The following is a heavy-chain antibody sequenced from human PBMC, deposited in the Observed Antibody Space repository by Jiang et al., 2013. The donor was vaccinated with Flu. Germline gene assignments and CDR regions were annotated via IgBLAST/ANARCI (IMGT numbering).Heavy chain of an antibody. J-gene: IGHJ4*02. Sequence: SVKVSCKASGYTFTSYDINWVRQATGQGLEWMGWMNPNSGNTGYAQKFQGRLTMTRDTSISTAYMELSSLRSEDTAVYYCATAQRKLVPASYYFWGQGTLVTVSS. V-gene: IGHV1-8*01. D-gene: IGHD2-2*01. CDR3: ATAQRKLVPASYYF. CDR2: MNPNSGNT. CDR1: GYTFTSYD.